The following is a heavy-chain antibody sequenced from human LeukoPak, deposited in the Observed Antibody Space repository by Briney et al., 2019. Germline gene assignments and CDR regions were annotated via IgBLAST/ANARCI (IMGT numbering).Heavy chain of an antibody. J-gene: IGHJ5*02. Sequence: SETLSLTCTVSGGSISSSHYYWSWIRQPAGKGLEWIGRIYTSENINYNPSPKSRVIISVDTSKNQVSLKLSSVTAADTAVYYCARGGYNWFDPWGQGTLVTVSS. CDR1: GGSISSSHYY. V-gene: IGHV4-61*02. CDR3: ARGGYNWFDP. D-gene: IGHD3-16*01. CDR2: IYTSENI.